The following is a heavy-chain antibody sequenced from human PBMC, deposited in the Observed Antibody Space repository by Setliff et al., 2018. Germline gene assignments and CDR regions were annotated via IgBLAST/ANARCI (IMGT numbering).Heavy chain of an antibody. J-gene: IGHJ6*03. Sequence: QVSCKASGGTFSDYGISWVRQAPGQGLEWMGGTIPIFGTTDYAQKFRGRVTIITDESTSTAFMQLSSLRSEDTAVYYCVREGVDSRSSTDYRYYMDVWGKGTTVTVSS. V-gene: IGHV1-69*05. CDR1: GGTFSDYG. CDR3: VREGVDSRSSTDYRYYMDV. CDR2: TIPIFGTT. D-gene: IGHD3-22*01.